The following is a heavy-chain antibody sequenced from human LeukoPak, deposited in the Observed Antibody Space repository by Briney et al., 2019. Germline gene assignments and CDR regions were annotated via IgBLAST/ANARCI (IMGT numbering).Heavy chain of an antibody. CDR2: IIPIFGTA. D-gene: IGHD3-3*01. J-gene: IGHJ4*02. CDR3: ARDYDFWSGYSL. Sequence: SVKVSCKASGGTFSSYAISWVRQAPGQGLEWMGGIIPIFGTANYAQKFQGRVTITADESTSTAYMELSSLRSEDTAVYYCARDYDFWSGYSLWGQGTLVTVSS. V-gene: IGHV1-69*13. CDR1: GGTFSSYA.